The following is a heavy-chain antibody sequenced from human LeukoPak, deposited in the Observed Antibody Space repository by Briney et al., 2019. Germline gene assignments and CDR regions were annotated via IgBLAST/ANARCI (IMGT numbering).Heavy chain of an antibody. J-gene: IGHJ5*02. CDR2: IYTSGST. CDR3: AREDYDILTGYPRFDP. D-gene: IGHD3-9*01. Sequence: SETLSLSCTVSGGSISSGSYYWSWIRQPAGKGLEWIGRIYTSGSTNYNPSLKSRVTISVDTSKNQFSLKLSSVTAADTAVYYCAREDYDILTGYPRFDPWGQGTLVTVSS. CDR1: GGSISSGSYY. V-gene: IGHV4-61*02.